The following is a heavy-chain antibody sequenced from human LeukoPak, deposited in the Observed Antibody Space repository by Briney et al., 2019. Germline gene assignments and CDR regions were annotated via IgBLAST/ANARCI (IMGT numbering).Heavy chain of an antibody. CDR2: IYYSGST. Sequence: PSETLSLTCTVSGGPISSSRYYWDWVRQPPGKGLEWIGGIYYSGSTYYNPSLKSRVTISVDTSQNPFSLKLSSMTAADAAVYYCARRDGYNGPLDYWGKGTLVTVSS. CDR3: ARRDGYNGPLDY. J-gene: IGHJ4*02. D-gene: IGHD5-24*01. V-gene: IGHV4-39*01. CDR1: GGPISSSRYY.